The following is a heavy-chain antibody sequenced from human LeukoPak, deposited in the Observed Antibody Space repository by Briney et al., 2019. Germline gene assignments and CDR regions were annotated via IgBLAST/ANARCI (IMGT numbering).Heavy chain of an antibody. CDR3: AREGSSSSYNWFDP. CDR1: GYTFTGYY. CDR2: INPNSGGT. D-gene: IGHD6-6*01. Sequence: ASVKVSCKASGYTFTGYYMHWVRQVPGQGLEWMGWINPNSGGTNYAQKFQGRVTMTRDTSISTAYMELSRLRSDDTAVYYCAREGSSSSYNWFDPWGQGTLVTVSS. V-gene: IGHV1-2*02. J-gene: IGHJ5*02.